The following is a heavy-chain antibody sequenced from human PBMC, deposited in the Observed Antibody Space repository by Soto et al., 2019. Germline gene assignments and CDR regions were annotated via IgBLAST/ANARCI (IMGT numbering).Heavy chain of an antibody. CDR2: ISSSGSTI. D-gene: IGHD5-12*01. J-gene: IGHJ4*02. V-gene: IGHV3-11*01. CDR3: ARDPRYSGYDKIYYFDY. CDR1: GFTFSDYY. Sequence: SGGSLRLSCAASGFTFSDYYMSWIRQAPGKGLEWVSYISSSGSTIYYADSVKGRFTISRDNAKNSLYLQMNSLRAEDTAVYYWARDPRYSGYDKIYYFDYWGQGTLVTVSS.